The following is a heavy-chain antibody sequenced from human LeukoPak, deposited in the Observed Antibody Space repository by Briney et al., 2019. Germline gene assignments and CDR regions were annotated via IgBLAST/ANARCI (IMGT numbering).Heavy chain of an antibody. CDR2: IIPIFGTA. V-gene: IGHV1-69*01. Sequence: GPSVKVSCKASGGTFSSYAISWVRQAPGQGLEWMGGIIPIFGTANYAQKFQGRVTITADESTSTAYMELSSLRSEDTAVYYCARDPYSGSDLTALNWGQGTLVTVSS. J-gene: IGHJ4*02. CDR1: GGTFSSYA. CDR3: ARDPYSGSDLTALN. D-gene: IGHD1-26*01.